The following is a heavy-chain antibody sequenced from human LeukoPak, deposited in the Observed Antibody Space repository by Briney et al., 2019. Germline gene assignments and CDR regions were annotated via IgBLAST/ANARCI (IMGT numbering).Heavy chain of an antibody. V-gene: IGHV4-38-2*02. J-gene: IGHJ5*02. CDR2: IYHSGST. CDR1: GYSISSGYY. Sequence: SETLSLTCTVSGYSISSGYYWGWIRQPPGKGLEWIGSIYHSGSTYYNPSLKSRVTISVDTSKNQFSLKLSSVTAADTAVYYCARYPQQTKPGPRWVWFDPWGQGTLVTVSS. CDR3: ARYPQQTKPGPRWVWFDP. D-gene: IGHD4-23*01.